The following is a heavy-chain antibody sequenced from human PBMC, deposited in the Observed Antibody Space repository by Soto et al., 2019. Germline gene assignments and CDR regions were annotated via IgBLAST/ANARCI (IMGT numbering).Heavy chain of an antibody. CDR2: MCYSGNT. CDR1: SGSISSRSYC. Sequence: SETLSLTCSVSSGSISSRSYCWGCIRQPPGKGLEWIGNMCYSGNTYYNTSLKSRVTMSVDTSKNKFSLKLSSVTAADTAVYFCAGLNNYEINWFDPWGQGTLVTVSS. D-gene: IGHD4-4*01. J-gene: IGHJ5*02. V-gene: IGHV4-39*01. CDR3: AGLNNYEINWFDP.